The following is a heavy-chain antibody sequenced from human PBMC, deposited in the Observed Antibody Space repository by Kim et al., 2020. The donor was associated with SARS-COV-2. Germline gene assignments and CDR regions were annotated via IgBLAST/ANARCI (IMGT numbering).Heavy chain of an antibody. Sequence: SETLSLTCTVSGGSISSSSYYWGWIRQPPGKGLEWIGSIYYSGSTYYNPSLKSRVTISVDTSKNQFSLKLSSVTAADTAVYYCARPLGFYYDSSVWDAFDIWGQGTMVTVSS. J-gene: IGHJ3*02. CDR3: ARPLGFYYDSSVWDAFDI. V-gene: IGHV4-39*01. CDR1: GGSISSSSYY. D-gene: IGHD3-22*01. CDR2: IYYSGST.